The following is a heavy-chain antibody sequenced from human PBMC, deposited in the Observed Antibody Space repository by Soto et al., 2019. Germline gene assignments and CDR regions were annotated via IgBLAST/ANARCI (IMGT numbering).Heavy chain of an antibody. CDR3: ARRDNAFDM. CDR2: FHPGDSGT. V-gene: IGHV5-51*01. Sequence: GESLKISCKGSGYRFTNYWIGWVRQMPGKGLEWMGIFHPGDSGTRYSPSFQGQVTISVDESVSTAYLQWSRLKASDTAIYYCARRDNAFDMWGQGTLVTVSS. D-gene: IGHD1-20*01. J-gene: IGHJ3*02. CDR1: GYRFTNYW.